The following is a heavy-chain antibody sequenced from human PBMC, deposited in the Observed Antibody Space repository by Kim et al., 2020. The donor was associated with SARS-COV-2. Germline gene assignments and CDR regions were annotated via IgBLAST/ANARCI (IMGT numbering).Heavy chain of an antibody. J-gene: IGHJ4*01. CDR1: GYSISSHYY. CDR2: IYHRGNT. D-gene: IGHD4-17*01. V-gene: IGHV4-38-2*02. Sequence: SETLSLTCTVSGYSISSHYYWGWIRQPPGKGLEWIGTIYHRGNTYYNPSLKSRITMSVDTSKNQFSLKVTSVTAADTAVYFCAKHYGDYEGHFDYWGHGSLVTVSS. CDR3: AKHYGDYEGHFDY.